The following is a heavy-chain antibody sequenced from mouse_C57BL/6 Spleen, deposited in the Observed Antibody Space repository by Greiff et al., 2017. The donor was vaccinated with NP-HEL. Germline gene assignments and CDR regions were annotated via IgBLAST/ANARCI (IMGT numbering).Heavy chain of an antibody. V-gene: IGHV1-66*01. CDR1: GYSFTSYY. D-gene: IGHD1-1*01. Sequence: VQLQQSGPELVKPGASVKISCKASGYSFTSYYIHWVKQRPGQGLEWIGWIYPGSGNTKYNEKFKGKATLTADTSSSTAYMQLSSLTSEDSAVYYCARRGYYGSSYWYFDVWGTGTTVTVSS. J-gene: IGHJ1*03. CDR3: ARRGYYGSSYWYFDV. CDR2: IYPGSGNT.